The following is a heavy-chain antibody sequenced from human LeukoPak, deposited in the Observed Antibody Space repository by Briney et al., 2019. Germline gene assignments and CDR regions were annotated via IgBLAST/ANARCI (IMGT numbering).Heavy chain of an antibody. J-gene: IGHJ4*02. Sequence: SETLSLTCAVYGGSFSGYYWSWIRQPPGKGLEWIGEINHSGSTNYNPSLKSRVTISVDTSKNQFSPKLSSVTAADTAVYYCARGITMIVVRFDYWGQGTLVTVSS. CDR2: INHSGST. D-gene: IGHD3-22*01. CDR1: GGSFSGYY. V-gene: IGHV4-34*01. CDR3: ARGITMIVVRFDY.